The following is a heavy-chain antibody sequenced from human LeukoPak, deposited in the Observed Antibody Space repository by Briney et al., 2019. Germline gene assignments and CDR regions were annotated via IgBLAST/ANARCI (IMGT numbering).Heavy chain of an antibody. D-gene: IGHD6-19*01. J-gene: IGHJ6*02. V-gene: IGHV3-23*01. CDR3: AKDKVSGWPYYYGLDV. Sequence: SGGSLRLSCAASGFTFSNYAMSWVRQAPGKGLEWVSGISGSGGRTYYAGSVKGRFTISRDNSKNTLYLQMNSLRAEDTALYYCAKDKVSGWPYYYGLDVWGQGTTVTVSS. CDR2: ISGSGGRT. CDR1: GFTFSNYA.